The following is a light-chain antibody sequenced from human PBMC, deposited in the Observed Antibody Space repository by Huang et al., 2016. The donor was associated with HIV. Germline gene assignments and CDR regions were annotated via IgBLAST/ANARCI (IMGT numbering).Light chain of an antibody. CDR3: QQTYSTPWT. CDR1: QSISSY. J-gene: IGKJ1*01. V-gene: IGKV1-39*01. Sequence: DIQMTQSPSSLSASVGGRVTVACRASQSISSYLNWYQQKPGNAPKLLIYATSSLERGVPSRFSGRGTGTTFILTISDLQPEDFATYYCQQTYSTPWTFGQGTKVEIK. CDR2: ATS.